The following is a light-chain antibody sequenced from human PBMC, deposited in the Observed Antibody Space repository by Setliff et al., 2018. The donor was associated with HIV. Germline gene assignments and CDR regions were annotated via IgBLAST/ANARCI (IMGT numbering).Light chain of an antibody. V-gene: IGLV2-14*01. Sequence: QSALTQPASVSGSPGQSITISCTGTSSGVGGYNYVSWYQQHPGKAPKLMIYGVRNRPSWVSNRFSGSKSGNTASLTISGLQAEDEADYYCSSYAITNTLPFGTGTKVTVL. CDR2: GVR. CDR1: SSGVGGYNY. CDR3: SSYAITNTLP. J-gene: IGLJ1*01.